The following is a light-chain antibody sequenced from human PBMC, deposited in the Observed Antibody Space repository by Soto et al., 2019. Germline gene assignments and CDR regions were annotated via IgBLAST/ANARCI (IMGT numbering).Light chain of an antibody. V-gene: IGLV3-21*02. J-gene: IGLJ1*01. CDR1: NIGDQS. Sequence: SYELTQPPSVSVAPGQTARIACGGNNIGDQSVHWYQLKPGQAPVVVVYDDSDRPSGIPERFSGSNSGNTATLTINRVEAGDEADYYCQRWDGRSDHFVFGTGTKLTVL. CDR2: DDS. CDR3: QRWDGRSDHFV.